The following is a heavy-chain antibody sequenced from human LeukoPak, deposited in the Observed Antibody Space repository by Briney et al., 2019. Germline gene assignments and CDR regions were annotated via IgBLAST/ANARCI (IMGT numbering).Heavy chain of an antibody. CDR1: GFTFSNYW. D-gene: IGHD6-6*01. Sequence: GGSLRLSCAVSGFTFSNYWMSWVRQAPGKGLEWLANIKEDGFGTYYADSVEGRFTISRDNAKNSLYLQMNSLRAEDTAVYYCARDSLAARRVYDYWGQGTLVTVSS. J-gene: IGHJ4*02. CDR3: ARDSLAARRVYDY. V-gene: IGHV3-7*01. CDR2: IKEDGFGT.